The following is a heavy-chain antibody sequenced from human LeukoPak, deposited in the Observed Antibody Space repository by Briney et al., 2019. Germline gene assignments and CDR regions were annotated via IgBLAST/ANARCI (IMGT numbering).Heavy chain of an antibody. D-gene: IGHD1-26*01. CDR2: INHSGST. Sequence: PSETLSLTCAVYGGSFSGYYWSWIRQPPGKGLEWIGEINHSGSTNYNPSLKSRVTISVDTSKNQFSLKLSSVTAADTAVYYCARGRPAIVGATTFDYWGQGTLVNVAS. V-gene: IGHV4-34*01. CDR3: ARGRPAIVGATTFDY. J-gene: IGHJ4*02. CDR1: GGSFSGYY.